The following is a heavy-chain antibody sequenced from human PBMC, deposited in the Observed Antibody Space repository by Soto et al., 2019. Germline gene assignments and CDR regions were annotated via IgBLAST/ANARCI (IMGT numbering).Heavy chain of an antibody. CDR3: ARKVLGSTSRPDWWYFDL. V-gene: IGHV3-23*01. J-gene: IGHJ2*01. D-gene: IGHD2-2*01. CDR2: IRGGGDRT. CDR1: GFTFINYA. Sequence: EVQLLESGGGLVQPGGSLRLSCVGSGFTFINYAMNWVRQTPGKGLEWVSTIRGGGDRTFDADTVKGRFTISRDNSKNTVKLQMNSLRADDTAVYYCARKVLGSTSRPDWWYFDLWGRGTLVTVSS.